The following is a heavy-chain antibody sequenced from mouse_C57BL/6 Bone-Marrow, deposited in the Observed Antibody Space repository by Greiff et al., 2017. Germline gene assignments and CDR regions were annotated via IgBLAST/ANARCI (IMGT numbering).Heavy chain of an antibody. CDR1: GYTFTSYW. CDR2: IHPTSGST. D-gene: IGHD1-1*01. J-gene: IGHJ2*01. V-gene: IGHV1-64*01. Sequence: QVQLQQPGAELVKPGASVKLSCKASGYTFTSYWMHWVKQRPGQGLEWIGMIHPTSGSTNYNEKFKSKATLTVDKSSSTAYMQLSSLTSEDSAVYYCARDITTLVADDYWGQGTTLTDSA. CDR3: ARDITTLVADDY.